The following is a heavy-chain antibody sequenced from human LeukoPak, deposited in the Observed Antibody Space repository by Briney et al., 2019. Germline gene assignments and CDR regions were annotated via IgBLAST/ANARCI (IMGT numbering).Heavy chain of an antibody. CDR1: AYTFTGYY. D-gene: IGHD2-2*01. CDR3: ATGTSSTTNWNWFDP. CDR2: THPKSGDT. V-gene: IGHV1-2*06. Sequence: ASATLSCKSSAYTFTGYYFHLVRQAPAPGLELKGPTHPKSGDTNYAQKFQGRVTMTRDTSINTAYMELTSLRSDDTAVYYCATGTSSTTNWNWFDPWGQGTLVTVSS. J-gene: IGHJ5*02.